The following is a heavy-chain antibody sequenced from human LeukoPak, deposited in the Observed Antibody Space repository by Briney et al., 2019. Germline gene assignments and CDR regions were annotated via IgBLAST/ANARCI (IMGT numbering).Heavy chain of an antibody. CDR1: GGSISSGSYY. D-gene: IGHD3-3*01. CDR2: IYTSGST. J-gene: IGHJ4*02. Sequence: PSETLSLTCTVSGGSISSGSYYWSWIRQPAGKGLEWIGRIYTSGSTNYNPSLNSRVTISVHTSKNQFSLKLSSVTAADTAVYYCARGDFWSGYYFYWGQGTLVTVSS. V-gene: IGHV4-61*02. CDR3: ARGDFWSGYYFY.